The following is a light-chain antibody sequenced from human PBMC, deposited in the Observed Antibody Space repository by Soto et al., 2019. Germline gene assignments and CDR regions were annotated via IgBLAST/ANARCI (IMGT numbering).Light chain of an antibody. CDR2: GAS. V-gene: IGKV3-15*01. CDR3: QQYNHWPYA. Sequence: EIVMTQSPATLSVSPGEGATLSCRASQSVYSNLAWYQQKPGQPPRLLIYGASTRATGIPARFSGSGSGTEFTFTISSLQSEDFAASYCQQYNHWPYAFGPGTNVDI. CDR1: QSVYSN. J-gene: IGKJ3*01.